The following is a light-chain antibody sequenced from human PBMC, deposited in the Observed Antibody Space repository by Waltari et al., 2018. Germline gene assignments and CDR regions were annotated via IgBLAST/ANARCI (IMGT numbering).Light chain of an antibody. CDR1: KLGYKY. CDR2: EDT. V-gene: IGLV3-1*01. Sequence: SYELTQPPSVSVSPGQAASITCSGKKLGYKYVNWYQQKAGHSPVLVIYEDTKRPSGIPGRLSASNSGNTATLTISETQAMDEADYYCQTWDSSSYVFGTGTTVTVL. CDR3: QTWDSSSYV. J-gene: IGLJ1*01.